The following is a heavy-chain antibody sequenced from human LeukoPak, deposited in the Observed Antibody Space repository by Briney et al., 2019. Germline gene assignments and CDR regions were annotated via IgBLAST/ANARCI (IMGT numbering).Heavy chain of an antibody. J-gene: IGHJ4*02. V-gene: IGHV1-8*01. D-gene: IGHD1/OR15-1a*01. CDR1: GYTFTSYD. Sequence: ASVKVSCKASGYTFTSYDINWVRQATGQGLEWMGWMNPNSGNTGYAQKFQGRVTMTRNTSISTAYMELSSLRPEDTSYYYCAKGLNWNTGDYWGQGSLVIVSS. CDR3: AKGLNWNTGDY. CDR2: MNPNSGNT.